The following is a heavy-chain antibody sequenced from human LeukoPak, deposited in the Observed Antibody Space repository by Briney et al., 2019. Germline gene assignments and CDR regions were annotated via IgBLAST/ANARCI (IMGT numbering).Heavy chain of an antibody. J-gene: IGHJ4*02. V-gene: IGHV4-59*01. D-gene: IGHD5-24*01. CDR1: GGSISSYY. CDR2: IYYGGST. CDR3: ARRRDGYEIDY. Sequence: SETLSLTCTVSGGSISSYYWSWIRQPPGKGLEWIGYIYYGGSTNYNPSLKSRVTISVDTSKNQFSLKLSSVTAADTAVYYCARRRDGYEIDYWGQGTLVTVSS.